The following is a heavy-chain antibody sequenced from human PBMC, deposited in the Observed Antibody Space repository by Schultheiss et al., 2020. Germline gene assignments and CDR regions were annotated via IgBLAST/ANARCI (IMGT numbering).Heavy chain of an antibody. CDR2: ISGSGGST. CDR1: GFTFSSYA. J-gene: IGHJ4*02. V-gene: IGHV3-23*01. D-gene: IGHD2-15*01. CDR3: ARDRINVVGGELDY. Sequence: GGSLRLSCAASGFTFSSYAMHWVRQAPGKGLEWVSAISGSGGSTYYADSVKGRFTISRDNSKNTLYLQMNSLRAEDTAVYYCARDRINVVGGELDYWGQGTLVTVSS.